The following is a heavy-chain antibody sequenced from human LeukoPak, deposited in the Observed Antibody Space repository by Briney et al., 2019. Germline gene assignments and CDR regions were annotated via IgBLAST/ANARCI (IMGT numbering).Heavy chain of an antibody. CDR3: ARDTGPGNFDY. Sequence: GASVKVSCKASGGTFSSYAISWVRQAPGQGLEWMGRIIPIFGTANYAQKFQGRVTITTDESTSTAYMELSSPRSEDTAVYYCARDTGPGNFDYWGQGTLVTVSS. CDR1: GGTFSSYA. J-gene: IGHJ4*02. D-gene: IGHD2-8*02. V-gene: IGHV1-69*05. CDR2: IIPIFGTA.